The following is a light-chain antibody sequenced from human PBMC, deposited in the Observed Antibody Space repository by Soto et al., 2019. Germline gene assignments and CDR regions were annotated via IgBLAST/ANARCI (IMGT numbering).Light chain of an antibody. J-gene: IGLJ1*01. V-gene: IGLV2-14*03. CDR2: DVS. CDR1: SSDVVAYNF. Sequence: QSVLTQPASVSGSPGQSIAISCTGTSSDVVAYNFVSWYQHHPGKAPKLMIFDVSNRPSGVSNRFSGSKSGNTASLTISGLQAEDEADYYCTSYTTSSTYVFGTR. CDR3: TSYTTSSTYV.